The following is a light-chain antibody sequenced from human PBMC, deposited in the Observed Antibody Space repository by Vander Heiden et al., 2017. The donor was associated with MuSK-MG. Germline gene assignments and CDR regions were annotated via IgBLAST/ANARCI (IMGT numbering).Light chain of an antibody. Sequence: DIVITHSPDSLGVSLGERATINCKSSQSVLYSSNNKNYLAWYQQKPGQPPKLLIYWASTRESGVPDRFSGSGSGTDFTLTISSLQAEDVAVYYCQQDDSTPYTFGQGTKLEIK. CDR3: QQDDSTPYT. J-gene: IGKJ2*01. V-gene: IGKV4-1*01. CDR1: QSVLYSSNNKNY. CDR2: WAS.